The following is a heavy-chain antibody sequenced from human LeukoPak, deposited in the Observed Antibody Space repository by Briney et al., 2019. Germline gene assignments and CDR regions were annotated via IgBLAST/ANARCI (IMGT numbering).Heavy chain of an antibody. CDR1: GGSFSGYY. CDR3: AREPPSSIVGAYFDY. CDR2: INHSGST. V-gene: IGHV4-34*01. J-gene: IGHJ4*02. D-gene: IGHD1-26*01. Sequence: SETLSLTCAVYGGSFSGYYWSWIRQPPGRGLEWIGEINHSGSTNYNPSLKSRVTISVDTSKNQFSLKLSSVTAADTAVYYCAREPPSSIVGAYFDYWGQGTLVTVSS.